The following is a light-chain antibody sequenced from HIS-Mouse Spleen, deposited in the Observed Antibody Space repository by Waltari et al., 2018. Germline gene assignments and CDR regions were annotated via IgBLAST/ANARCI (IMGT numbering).Light chain of an antibody. V-gene: IGKV1D-8*02. Sequence: IWMTQSPSLLSALKGGSVPISCRMRQGNSSYLAWYQQKPGKAPELLIYAACTLQSGVPSRFSGSGSGRDFTLTISCLQSEDFATYYCQQYYSFPRTFGQGTKVEIK. CDR3: QQYYSFPRT. J-gene: IGKJ1*01. CDR1: QGNSSY. CDR2: AAC.